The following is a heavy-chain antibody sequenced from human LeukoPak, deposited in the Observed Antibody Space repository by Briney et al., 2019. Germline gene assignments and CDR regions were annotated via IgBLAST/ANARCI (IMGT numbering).Heavy chain of an antibody. CDR1: GFTFSSYN. CDR3: ASPGNRYSSGYNWFDP. CDR2: ISSSSSYI. J-gene: IGHJ5*02. D-gene: IGHD6-19*01. Sequence: PGGSLRLSCAASGFTFSSYNMNWVRQAPGKGLEWVSSISSSSSYIYYADSVKGRFTISRDNAKNSLYLQMNSLRAEDTAVYYCASPGNRYSSGYNWFDPWGQGTLVTVSS. V-gene: IGHV3-21*01.